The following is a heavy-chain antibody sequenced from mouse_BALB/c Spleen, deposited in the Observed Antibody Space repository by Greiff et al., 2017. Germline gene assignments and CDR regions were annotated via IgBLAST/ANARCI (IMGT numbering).Heavy chain of an antibody. CDR1: GFTFTDYY. V-gene: IGHV7-3*02. Sequence: EVKLVESGGGLVQPGGSLRLSCATSGFTFTDYYMSWVRQPPGKALEWLGFIRNKANGYTTEYSASVKGRFTISRDNSQSILYLQMNTLRAEDSATYYCARDIGYEGGCYDYWGQGTTLTVSS. CDR2: IRNKANGYTT. D-gene: IGHD2-2*01. J-gene: IGHJ2*01. CDR3: ARDIGYEGGCYDY.